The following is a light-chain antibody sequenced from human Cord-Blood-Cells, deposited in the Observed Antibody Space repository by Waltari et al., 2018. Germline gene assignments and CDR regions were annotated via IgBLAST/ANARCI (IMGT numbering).Light chain of an antibody. V-gene: IGLV2-11*01. CDR2: DVS. J-gene: IGLJ1*01. Sequence: QSALTQPRSVSGSPGQSVTISCTGTSCDVGGYNYVYWYQQHPGKAPKLMIYDVSKRPAGVPDRFSGSKSGNTASLTISGLQAEDEADYYCCSYAGSYSRYVFGTGTKVTVL. CDR1: SCDVGGYNY. CDR3: CSYAGSYSRYV.